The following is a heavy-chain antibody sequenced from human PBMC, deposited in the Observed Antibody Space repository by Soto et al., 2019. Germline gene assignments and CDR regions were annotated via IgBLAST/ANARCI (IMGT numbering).Heavy chain of an antibody. CDR1: GYPFGDYA. V-gene: IGHV3-23*01. Sequence: EVHLLESGGDLVQPGGTLILSCVASGYPFGDYAMRWVRQAPGKGLEWVSAIGPTEAHAPAYAASVKGRFTISRDNSRNILYLQMTHLRAEDTGVYYCAKDAIPYNGRDDAFDLWGQGTMVTVSS. D-gene: IGHD2-2*02. J-gene: IGHJ3*01. CDR2: IGPTEAHAP. CDR3: AKDAIPYNGRDDAFDL.